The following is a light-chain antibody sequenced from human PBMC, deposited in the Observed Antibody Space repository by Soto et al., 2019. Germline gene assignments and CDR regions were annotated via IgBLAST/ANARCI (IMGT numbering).Light chain of an antibody. CDR3: QYCNYLPL. J-gene: IGKJ3*01. CDR2: GAS. CDR1: HDITND. V-gene: IGKV1-33*01. Sequence: DIQMTQSPSSLSASVGDRVTITCQAIHDITNDLNWYQHKPGKAPKLLIYGASNLETGVPSRFSGSGSGTDFTYTISSLQPEDIATYYCQYCNYLPLFGPGTTVDFK.